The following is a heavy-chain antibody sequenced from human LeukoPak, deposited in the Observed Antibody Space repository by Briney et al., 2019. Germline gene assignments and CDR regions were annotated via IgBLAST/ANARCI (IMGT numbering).Heavy chain of an antibody. Sequence: GGSLRLSCAASGFTFSSFGVNWVRQAPGKGLEWVSSISVSNTYIYYTDSVKGRFTISRDNAKNSLYLQMNSLRADDTAVYYCATGGSGSTYCFEYWGQGTLVTVPS. CDR3: ATGGSGSTYCFEY. J-gene: IGHJ4*02. D-gene: IGHD3-10*01. CDR1: GFTFSSFG. CDR2: ISVSNTYI. V-gene: IGHV3-21*01.